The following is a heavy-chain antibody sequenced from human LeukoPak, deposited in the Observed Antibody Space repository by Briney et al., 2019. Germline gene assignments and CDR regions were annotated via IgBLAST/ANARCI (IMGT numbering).Heavy chain of an antibody. CDR3: VRESRRRWFGEGYFDY. V-gene: IGHV3-53*01. Sequence: GGSLRLSCAASGLTVSSNYMSWVRQAPGKGLEWVSVIYSGGSTYYADSVKGRFTISRDNSNNTLYLQMNNLRAEDTAVYYCVRESRRRWFGEGYFDYWGRGTLVTVSS. CDR1: GLTVSSNY. J-gene: IGHJ4*02. CDR2: IYSGGST. D-gene: IGHD3-10*01.